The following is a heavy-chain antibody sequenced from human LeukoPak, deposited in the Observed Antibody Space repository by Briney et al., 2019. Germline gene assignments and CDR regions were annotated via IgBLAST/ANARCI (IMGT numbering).Heavy chain of an antibody. J-gene: IGHJ4*02. D-gene: IGHD3-22*01. CDR3: AKSGDYYDSAGYYRLFDY. Sequence: SETLSLTCTVSGGSISSTSYYWGWIRQPPGKGLEWIGTIYYSGSTYYNPSLKSRVTISVDTSKSQLSLKVSSVTAADTAVYYCAKSGDYYDSAGYYRLFDYWGQGSLVTVSS. V-gene: IGHV4-39*01. CDR2: IYYSGST. CDR1: GGSISSTSYY.